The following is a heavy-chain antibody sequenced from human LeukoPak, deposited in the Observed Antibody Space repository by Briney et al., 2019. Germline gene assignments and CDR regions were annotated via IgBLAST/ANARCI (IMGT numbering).Heavy chain of an antibody. CDR3: ATETEMATINDAFDI. Sequence: SETLSLTCTVSGASISSSSHYWGWIRQPPGKGLEWIATIYYIGSTYYNPSLKSRVTISVDTSKNQFSLKLSSVTAADTAVYYCATETEMATINDAFDIWGQGTMVTVSS. CDR1: GASISSSSHY. V-gene: IGHV4-39*07. CDR2: IYYIGST. J-gene: IGHJ3*02. D-gene: IGHD5-24*01.